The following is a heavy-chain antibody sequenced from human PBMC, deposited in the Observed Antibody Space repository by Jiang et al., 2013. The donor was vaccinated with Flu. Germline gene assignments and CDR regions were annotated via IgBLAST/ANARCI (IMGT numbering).Heavy chain of an antibody. CDR1: GGSISSYY. CDR2: IYYSGST. V-gene: IGHV4-59*01. CDR3: ARGTLYCSGGSCYSLAYYYYGMDV. Sequence: PSETLSLTCTVSGGSISSYYWSWIRQPPGKGLEWIGYIYYSGSTNYNPSLKSRVTISVDTSKNQFSLKLSSVTAADTAVYYCARGTLYCSGGSCYSLAYYYYGMDVWGQGTTVTVSS. J-gene: IGHJ6*02. D-gene: IGHD2-15*01.